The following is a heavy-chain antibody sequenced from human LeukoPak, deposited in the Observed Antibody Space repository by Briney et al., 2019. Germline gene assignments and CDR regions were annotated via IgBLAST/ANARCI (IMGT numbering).Heavy chain of an antibody. J-gene: IGHJ3*02. D-gene: IGHD5-12*01. V-gene: IGHV4-38-2*01. CDR3: ARVNNGYPGGAFDI. CDR1: AYSISSGYY. Sequence: SETLSLTCAVSAYSISSGYYWGWIRQPPGKGLEWIGSISHSGTTFHTPSLKSRVTISVDTTKNQFSLKLSSVIATDTAVYYCARVNNGYPGGAFDIWGQGTMVTVSS. CDR2: ISHSGTT.